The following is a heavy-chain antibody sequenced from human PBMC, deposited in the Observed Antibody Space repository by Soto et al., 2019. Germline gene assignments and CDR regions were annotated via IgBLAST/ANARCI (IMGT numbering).Heavy chain of an antibody. D-gene: IGHD2-2*01. CDR3: ARPARECSSPGCAN. J-gene: IGHJ4*02. Sequence: EVQLVESGGGLVQPGGSLRLSCVVSGLTFRSYWMSWVRQAPGKGLEWVANINQDGSESYYVDSVKGRFTISRDNAKNSLYRQMTSLRAEGTAVYYCARPARECSSPGCANWGQGTLVTVSS. CDR2: INQDGSES. CDR1: GLTFRSYW. V-gene: IGHV3-7*01.